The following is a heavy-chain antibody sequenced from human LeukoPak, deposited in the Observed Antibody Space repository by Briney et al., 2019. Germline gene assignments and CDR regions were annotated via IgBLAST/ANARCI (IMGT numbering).Heavy chain of an antibody. Sequence: SETLSLTCAVYGGTFSGYYWSWIRQPPGKGLEWIGEINHSGSTNYNPSLKSRVTISVDTPKNQFSLKLSSVTAADTAVYYCARGRGEWLRFPFDYWGQGTLVTVSS. J-gene: IGHJ4*02. D-gene: IGHD5-12*01. CDR1: GGTFSGYY. CDR2: INHSGST. CDR3: ARGRGEWLRFPFDY. V-gene: IGHV4-34*01.